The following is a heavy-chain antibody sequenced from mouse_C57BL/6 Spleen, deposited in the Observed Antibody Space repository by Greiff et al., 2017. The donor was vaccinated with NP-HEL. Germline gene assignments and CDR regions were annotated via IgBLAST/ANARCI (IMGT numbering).Heavy chain of an antibody. V-gene: IGHV1-53*01. J-gene: IGHJ4*01. Sequence: QVQLQQPGAELVKPGASVKMSCKASGYTFTSYWMHWVKQRPGQGLEWIGNINPSNGGTNYNEKFKSKATLTVDKSSSTAYMQLSSLTSEDSAVYYCARGGLRGYAMDYWGQGTSVTVSS. CDR1: GYTFTSYW. CDR3: ARGGLRGYAMDY. CDR2: INPSNGGT.